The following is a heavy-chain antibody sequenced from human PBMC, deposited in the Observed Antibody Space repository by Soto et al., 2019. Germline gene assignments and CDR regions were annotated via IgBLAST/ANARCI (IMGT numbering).Heavy chain of an antibody. D-gene: IGHD3-22*01. Sequence: PGESLKISCKGSGYSFTSYWIGWVRQMPGKGLEWMGIIYPGDSDTRYSPSFQGRVTISADKSISTAYLQWSSLKASDTAMYYCARGGGYYYDSSGWSYDSFDIWGQGTMVTVSS. CDR3: ARGGGYYYDSSGWSYDSFDI. CDR1: GYSFTSYW. V-gene: IGHV5-51*01. J-gene: IGHJ3*02. CDR2: IYPGDSDT.